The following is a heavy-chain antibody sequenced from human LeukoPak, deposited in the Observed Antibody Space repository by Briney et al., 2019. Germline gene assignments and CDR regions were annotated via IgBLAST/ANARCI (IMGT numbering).Heavy chain of an antibody. J-gene: IGHJ4*02. CDR3: ARGLGIAAMSYFDY. Sequence: SVKVSCEASGGTFSSYAISWVRQAPGQGLEWMGGNIPIFGTANYAQKFQGRVTITADESTSTAYMELSSLRSEDTAVYYCARGLGIAAMSYFDYWGQGTLVTVSS. D-gene: IGHD2-2*01. CDR1: GGTFSSYA. V-gene: IGHV1-69*01. CDR2: NIPIFGTA.